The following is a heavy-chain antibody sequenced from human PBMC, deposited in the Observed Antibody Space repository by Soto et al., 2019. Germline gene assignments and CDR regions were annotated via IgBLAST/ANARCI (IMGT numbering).Heavy chain of an antibody. CDR1: GGSISSYY. CDR3: ARGDSSGYYYPSAIFDY. Sequence: PSETLSLTCTVSGGSISSYYWSWIRQPPGKGLEWIRYIYYSGSTNYNPSLKSRVTISVDTSKNQFSLKLSSVTAADTAVYYCARGDSSGYYYPSAIFDYWGQGTLVTVSS. J-gene: IGHJ4*02. CDR2: IYYSGST. D-gene: IGHD3-22*01. V-gene: IGHV4-59*01.